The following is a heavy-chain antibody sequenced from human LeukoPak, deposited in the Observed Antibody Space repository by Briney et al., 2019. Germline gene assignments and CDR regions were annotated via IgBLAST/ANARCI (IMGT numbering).Heavy chain of an antibody. V-gene: IGHV3-21*01. J-gene: IGHJ6*03. CDR2: ISSSSSYI. CDR3: ARDLGTYYHYYYYMDV. Sequence: PGGSLRLSCAASAFTFSDYSMNWVRQAPGKGLEWVSSISSSSSYIYYADSVEGRFTISRDNAKNSLYLQMNSLRAEDTAVYYCARDLGTYYHYYYYMDVWGKGTTVTVSS. CDR1: AFTFSDYS.